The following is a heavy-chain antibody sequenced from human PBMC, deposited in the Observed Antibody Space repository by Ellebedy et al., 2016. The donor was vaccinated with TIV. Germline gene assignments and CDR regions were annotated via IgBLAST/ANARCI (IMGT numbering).Heavy chain of an antibody. V-gene: IGHV3-30*03. D-gene: IGHD6-19*01. CDR2: ISYDGSNK. CDR3: ASSIAEWLSEDWYFDL. J-gene: IGHJ2*01. Sequence: PGGSLRLSCAASGFTFSSYGMHWVRQAPGKGLEWVAVISYDGSNKYYADSVKGRFTISRDNSKNTLYLQMNSLRAEDTAVYYCASSIAEWLSEDWYFDLWGRGTLVTVSS. CDR1: GFTFSSYG.